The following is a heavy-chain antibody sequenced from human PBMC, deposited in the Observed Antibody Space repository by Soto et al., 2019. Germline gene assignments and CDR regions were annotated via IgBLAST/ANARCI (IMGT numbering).Heavy chain of an antibody. CDR3: ATFSDV. CDR1: GYSFSNYL. J-gene: IGHJ6*02. Sequence: PVESLKISCKGSGYSFSNYLIMWVLQMPGKGLEWMGRIDPSDSYTKYSPSLQGHVTISADKSIGTAYLQWSRLKASDTAMYYCATFSDVWGQGTTVTVSS. CDR2: IDPSDSYT. V-gene: IGHV5-10-1*01.